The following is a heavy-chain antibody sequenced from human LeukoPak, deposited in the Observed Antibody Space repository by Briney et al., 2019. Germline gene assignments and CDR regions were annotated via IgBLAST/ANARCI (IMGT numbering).Heavy chain of an antibody. D-gene: IGHD4-17*01. CDR3: ARDRDYGDYHDSFDI. CDR2: ISSNGGST. CDR1: GFTFSSYA. J-gene: IGHJ3*02. V-gene: IGHV3-64*01. Sequence: PGGSLRLSCAASGFTFSSYAMHWVRQAPGKGLEYVSAISSNGGSTYYANSVKGRFTIPRDNSKNTLYLQMGSLRAEDMAVYYCARDRDYGDYHDSFDIWGQGTMVTVSS.